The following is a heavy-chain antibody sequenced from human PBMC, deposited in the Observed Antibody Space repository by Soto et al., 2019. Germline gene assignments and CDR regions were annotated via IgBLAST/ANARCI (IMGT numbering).Heavy chain of an antibody. Sequence: EVQLVESGGGLVQPGRSLRLSCAASGFTFDDYAMHWVRQAPGKGLEWVSGISWNSGSIGYADSVKGRFTISRDNAKNSLYLQMNSLRAEDTALYYCAKDPTYYYDSSGLSMDVWGQGTTVTVSS. V-gene: IGHV3-9*01. CDR2: ISWNSGSI. CDR1: GFTFDDYA. D-gene: IGHD3-22*01. J-gene: IGHJ6*02. CDR3: AKDPTYYYDSSGLSMDV.